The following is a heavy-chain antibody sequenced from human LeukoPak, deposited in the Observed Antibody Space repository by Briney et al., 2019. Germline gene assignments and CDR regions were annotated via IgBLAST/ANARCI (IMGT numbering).Heavy chain of an antibody. Sequence: SETLSLTCSVSGYSISSGYYWAWIRQPPGKGLEWIGTIYHSESTYDNPSLKSRVTMSVDTSKNQFSLNLSSVTAADSAVYYCARYDILAAYDYWGQGTVVTVSS. D-gene: IGHD3-9*01. J-gene: IGHJ4*02. CDR2: IYHSEST. CDR3: ARYDILAAYDY. V-gene: IGHV4-38-2*02. CDR1: GYSISSGYY.